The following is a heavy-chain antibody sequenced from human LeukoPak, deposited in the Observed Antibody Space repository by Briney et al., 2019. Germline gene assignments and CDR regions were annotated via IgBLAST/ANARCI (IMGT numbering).Heavy chain of an antibody. CDR1: GFTFSSYA. Sequence: PGRSLRLSCAASGFTFSSYAMHWVRQAPGKGLEWVAVISYDGSNKYYADSVKGRFTISRDNSKNTLYLQMNSLRAEDTAVYYCATDDYVWGGLAFDIWGQGTMVTVSS. V-gene: IGHV3-30*04. CDR2: ISYDGSNK. D-gene: IGHD3-16*01. J-gene: IGHJ3*02. CDR3: ATDDYVWGGLAFDI.